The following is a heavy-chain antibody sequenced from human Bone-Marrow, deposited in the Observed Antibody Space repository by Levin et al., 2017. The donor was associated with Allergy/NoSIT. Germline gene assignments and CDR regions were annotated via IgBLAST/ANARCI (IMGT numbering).Heavy chain of an antibody. Sequence: ASVKVSCKASGYTFSNYGISWVRQAPGQGLEWLGWISTNNANTNYAQKLQGRVTMTSDTSTSTAYMELRSLRSDDTAVYYCARVYSGSWYSGGNKWFDPWGQGTLVTVSS. CDR3: ARVYSGSWYSGGNKWFDP. D-gene: IGHD6-13*01. J-gene: IGHJ5*02. CDR1: GYTFSNYG. CDR2: ISTNNANT. V-gene: IGHV1-18*01.